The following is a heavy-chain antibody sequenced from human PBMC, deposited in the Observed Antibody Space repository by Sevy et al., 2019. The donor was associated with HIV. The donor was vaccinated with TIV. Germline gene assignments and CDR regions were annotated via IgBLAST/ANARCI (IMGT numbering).Heavy chain of an antibody. CDR1: GGSITSYY. J-gene: IGHJ5*02. Sequence: SETLSLTCTVSGGSITSYYWSWIRQPAGKGLEWIGRIFTSGSTNYNPSLKSRVTMSVDTSKNQFSLKLSSVTAADTAVYYCARDCGGVTAGYFDPWGQGTLVTVSS. V-gene: IGHV4-4*07. CDR3: ARDCGGVTAGYFDP. D-gene: IGHD2-21*02. CDR2: IFTSGST.